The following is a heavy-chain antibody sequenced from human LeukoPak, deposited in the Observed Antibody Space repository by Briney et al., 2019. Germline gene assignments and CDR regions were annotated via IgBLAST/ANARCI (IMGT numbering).Heavy chain of an antibody. J-gene: IGHJ6*02. CDR1: GFTFSSYW. CDR3: ARGGGLDA. D-gene: IGHD3-16*01. V-gene: IGHV3-74*01. CDR2: INSDGSST. Sequence: GGSLRLSCAASGFTFSSYWMHWVRQAPGKGLVWVSYINSDGSSTNYADSVKGRFTISRDNAKNTLYLQMSNLRAEDTAVYFCARGGGLDAWGQGATVTVSS.